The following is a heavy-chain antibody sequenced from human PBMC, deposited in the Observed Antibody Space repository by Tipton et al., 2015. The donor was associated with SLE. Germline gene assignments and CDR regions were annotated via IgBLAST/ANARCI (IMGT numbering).Heavy chain of an antibody. CDR3: ARTIFSGSRSVRYFDL. V-gene: IGHV3-30-3*01. CDR2: ISYDGDNE. CDR1: GFTFSSFA. D-gene: IGHD1-26*01. J-gene: IGHJ2*01. Sequence: SLRLSCAASGFTFSSFAMHWVRQAPGKGLEWVALISYDGDNEYYAASVKGRFTISRDNSKNTLSLQMNSLRPEDSAMYYCARTIFSGSRSVRYFDLWGRGTPVGVSS.